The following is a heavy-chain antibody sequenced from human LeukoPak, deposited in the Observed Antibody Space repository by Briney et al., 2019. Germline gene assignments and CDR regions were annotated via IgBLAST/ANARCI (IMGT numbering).Heavy chain of an antibody. CDR2: ISGSGGST. V-gene: IGHV3-23*01. Sequence: GGSLRLSCAASGFTFSSYAMSWVRQAPGKGLEWVSAISGSGGSTYYADSVKGRFTISRDNSKNTLYLQMNSLRAQDTAVYYCAKVGAGDYGALRHYYYYMDVWGKGTTVTVSS. CDR3: AKVGAGDYGALRHYYYYMDV. D-gene: IGHD4-17*01. J-gene: IGHJ6*03. CDR1: GFTFSSYA.